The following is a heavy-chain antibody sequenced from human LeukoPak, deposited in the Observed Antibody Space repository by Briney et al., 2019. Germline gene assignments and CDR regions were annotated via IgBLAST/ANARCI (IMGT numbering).Heavy chain of an antibody. Sequence: SETLSLTCTVSGGSISSSSYYWGWIRQPPGKGLEWIGSIYYSGSTYYNPSLKSRVTISVDTSKNQFSLKLSSVTAADTAVYYCARGGGWQRWLQLLGGFDYWGQGTLVTVSS. V-gene: IGHV4-39*01. D-gene: IGHD5-24*01. CDR3: ARGGGWQRWLQLLGGFDY. CDR1: GGSISSSSYY. CDR2: IYYSGST. J-gene: IGHJ4*02.